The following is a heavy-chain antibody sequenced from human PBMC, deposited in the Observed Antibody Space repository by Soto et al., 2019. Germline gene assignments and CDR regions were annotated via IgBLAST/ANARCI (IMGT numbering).Heavy chain of an antibody. CDR3: ARHWGYYDYIWGSYRSDYFDY. CDR1: GGSISSSSYY. J-gene: IGHJ4*02. V-gene: IGHV4-39*01. CDR2: IYYSGST. Sequence: QLQLQESGPGLVKPSETLSLTCTVSGGSISSSSYYWGWIRQPPGKGLEWIGSIYYSGSTYYNPSLKSRVTISVDTSKNQCSLKLSSVAAADTAVYYCARHWGYYDYIWGSYRSDYFDYWGQGTLVTVSS. D-gene: IGHD3-16*02.